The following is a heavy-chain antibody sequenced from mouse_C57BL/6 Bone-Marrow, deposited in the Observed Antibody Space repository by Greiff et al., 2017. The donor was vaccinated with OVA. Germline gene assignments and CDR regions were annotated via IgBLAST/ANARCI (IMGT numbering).Heavy chain of an antibody. Sequence: VQLQQSGGGLVQPKGSLKLSCAASGFGFNTYAMNWVRQAPGKGLEWVARIRSKSNNYATYYADSVKDRFTISRDDSESMLYLQMNNLKTEDTAMYYCVRHYGSSYGYFDVWGTGTTVTVSS. D-gene: IGHD1-1*01. CDR2: IRSKSNNYAT. J-gene: IGHJ1*03. CDR1: GFGFNTYA. CDR3: VRHYGSSYGYFDV. V-gene: IGHV10-1*01.